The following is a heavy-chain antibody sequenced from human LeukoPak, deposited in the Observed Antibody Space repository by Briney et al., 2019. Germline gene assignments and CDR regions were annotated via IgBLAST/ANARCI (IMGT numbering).Heavy chain of an antibody. J-gene: IGHJ4*02. V-gene: IGHV4-4*02. CDR1: GGSISSNNW. CDR3: ARDRGGYTYSHDY. CDR2: IYHDGST. Sequence: SETLSLTCAVSGGSISSNNWWIWVRQSPEKGLEWIGEIYHDGSTNYNPSLKSRVTVSMDKSKNQLSLKLNFVTAADTAVYYCARDRGGYTYSHDYWGQGTLVTVSS. D-gene: IGHD5-18*01.